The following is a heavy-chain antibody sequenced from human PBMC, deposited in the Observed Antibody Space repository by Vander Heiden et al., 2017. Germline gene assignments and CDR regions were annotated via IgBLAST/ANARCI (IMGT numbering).Heavy chain of an antibody. CDR3: ARVRWGSYES. J-gene: IGHJ5*02. D-gene: IGHD7-27*01. CDR2: VDTAGDT. V-gene: IGHV3-13*01. CDR1: GFSFSNYD. Sequence: EVPLVESGGGLVQPGGSLRLSCAASGFSFSNYDMHWVRQVTGKGLEWVSAVDTAGDTFYPASVKGRFTISREDATNSLYLQMNSLRAGDTAVYYCARVRWGSYESWGQGTLVTVSS.